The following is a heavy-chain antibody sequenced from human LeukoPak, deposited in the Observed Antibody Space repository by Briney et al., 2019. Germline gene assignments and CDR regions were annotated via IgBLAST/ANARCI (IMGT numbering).Heavy chain of an antibody. CDR1: GFTFSSYW. CDR2: IKQDGSEK. CDR3: ARYDFWSGTQNDY. J-gene: IGHJ4*02. Sequence: GGSLRLSCAASGFTFSSYWMSWVRQAPGKGLEWVANIKQDGSEKYYVDSVKGRFTISRDNAKNPLYLQMNSLRAEDTAVYYCARYDFWSGTQNDYWGQGTLVTVSS. D-gene: IGHD3-3*01. V-gene: IGHV3-7*01.